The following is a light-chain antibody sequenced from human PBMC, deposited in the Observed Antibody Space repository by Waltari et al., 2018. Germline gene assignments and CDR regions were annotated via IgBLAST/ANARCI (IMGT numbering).Light chain of an antibody. J-gene: IGKJ3*01. CDR1: QGISSY. Sequence: DIQLTQSPSFLSASVGDRVTIPCRASQGISSYLAWYQQKPGKAPKLLIYAASTLQSGVPSRFSGSGSGTEFTLTISSLQPEDFATYHCQQLDSYPITFGPGSKVDIK. CDR2: AAS. V-gene: IGKV1-9*01. CDR3: QQLDSYPIT.